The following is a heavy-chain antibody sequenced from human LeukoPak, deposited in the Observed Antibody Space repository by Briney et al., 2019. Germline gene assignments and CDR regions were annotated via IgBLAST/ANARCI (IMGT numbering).Heavy chain of an antibody. Sequence: SETLTLTCTVSGGSISSRSYYWGWIRQPPGKGLEWIGTIYYSGSTYYNPSLKSRVTISVDTSKNQFSLKLSSVTAADTAVYYCARGANYDFWSGNYYYYMDVWGKGTTVTVSS. CDR2: IYYSGST. CDR3: ARGANYDFWSGNYYYYMDV. V-gene: IGHV4-39*07. CDR1: GGSISSRSYY. J-gene: IGHJ6*03. D-gene: IGHD3-3*01.